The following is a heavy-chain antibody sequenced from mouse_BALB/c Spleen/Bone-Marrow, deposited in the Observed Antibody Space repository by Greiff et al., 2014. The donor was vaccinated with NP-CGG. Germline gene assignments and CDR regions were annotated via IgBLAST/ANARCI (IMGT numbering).Heavy chain of an antibody. CDR1: GYAFSSYW. J-gene: IGHJ2*01. V-gene: IGHV1-80*01. Sequence: QVQLKQSGAELVRPGSSVKISCKASGYAFSSYWMNWVKQRPGQGLEWIGQIYPGDGDTNYSGKFKGKATLTADKSSSTACMQLSSLTSEDSAVYFCARVRNWADYWGQGTTLTVSS. CDR3: ARVRNWADY. D-gene: IGHD4-1*01. CDR2: IYPGDGDT.